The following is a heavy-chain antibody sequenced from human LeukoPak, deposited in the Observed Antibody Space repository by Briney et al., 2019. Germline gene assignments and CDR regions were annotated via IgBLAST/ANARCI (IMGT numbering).Heavy chain of an antibody. CDR3: ASFYYNSGYGAFDI. CDR1: GFTFSSYW. CDR2: IKTDGSNT. J-gene: IGHJ3*02. D-gene: IGHD3-10*01. Sequence: GGSLRLSCAASGFTFSSYWMHWVRQAPGKGLVWVSRIKTDGSNTNYADSVKGRFTISRDNSKNTLYLQMNSLRAEDTAVYYCASFYYNSGYGAFDIWGQGTMVTVSS. V-gene: IGHV3-74*01.